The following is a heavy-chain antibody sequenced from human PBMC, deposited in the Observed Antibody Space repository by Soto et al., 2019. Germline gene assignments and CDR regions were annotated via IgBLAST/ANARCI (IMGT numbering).Heavy chain of an antibody. CDR2: IYYSGST. D-gene: IGHD6-19*01. Sequence: SETLSLTCTVSGGSISSYYWSWIRQPPGKGLEWIGYIYYSGSTNYNPSLKSRVPISVDTSKNQYSLKLGSVTAADTAVYYCARTEYRSGHRAEYFQHWGQGTLVTVSS. J-gene: IGHJ1*01. V-gene: IGHV4-59*01. CDR1: GGSISSYY. CDR3: ARTEYRSGHRAEYFQH.